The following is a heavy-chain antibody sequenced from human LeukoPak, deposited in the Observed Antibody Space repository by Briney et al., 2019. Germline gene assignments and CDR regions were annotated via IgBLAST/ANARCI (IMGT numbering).Heavy chain of an antibody. CDR2: ISGNGGST. J-gene: IGHJ4*02. V-gene: IGHV3-23*01. D-gene: IGHD1-20*01. CDR1: GFTFSSYA. CDR3: APNGGFNWNDGPLYYFDY. Sequence: PGGSLRLSCAASGFTFSSYAMSWVRQAPRKGLGWVWAISGNGGSTYYAGSVKGRFTISRDNSKNTLYLQMNSLRAEDTAVYYWAPNGGFNWNDGPLYYFDYWGEGNLWTVSS.